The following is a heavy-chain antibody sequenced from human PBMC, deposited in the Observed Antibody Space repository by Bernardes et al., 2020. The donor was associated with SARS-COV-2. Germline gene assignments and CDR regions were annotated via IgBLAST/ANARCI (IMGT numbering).Heavy chain of an antibody. CDR2: IYYSGRT. D-gene: IGHD1-1*01. CDR3: ARHDRLEPPDY. V-gene: IGHV4-39*01. J-gene: IGHJ4*02. Sequence: SETLTLTCTVSGGSISSSSYYWGWIRQPKGKELEWIGSIYYSGRTYYNPSLKSRVTISVDTSKNQFSLKLTSVTAADTAVYYCARHDRLEPPDYWGQGTLVTGSS. CDR1: GGSISSSSYY.